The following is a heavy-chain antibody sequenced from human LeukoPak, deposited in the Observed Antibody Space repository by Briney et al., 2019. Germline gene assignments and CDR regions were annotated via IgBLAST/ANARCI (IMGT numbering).Heavy chain of an antibody. CDR2: IYYSGST. Sequence: SETLSLTCTVSGGSISSYYWSWIRQPAGKGLEWIGTIYYSGSTYYNPSLKSRLTISVDTSKNQFSLKLSSVTAADTAVYYCAGIWSGYPNWFDPWGQGTLVTVSS. D-gene: IGHD3-3*01. J-gene: IGHJ5*02. CDR1: GGSISSYY. CDR3: AGIWSGYPNWFDP. V-gene: IGHV4-59*05.